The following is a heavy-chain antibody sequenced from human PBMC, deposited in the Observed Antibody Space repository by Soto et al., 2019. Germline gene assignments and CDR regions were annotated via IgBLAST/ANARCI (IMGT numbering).Heavy chain of an antibody. CDR3: ARELDPYYGGNSLSLDY. CDR1: GGSFSTYG. D-gene: IGHD4-17*01. Sequence: QVQLVQSGAEVKKPGSSVKVSCKASGGSFSTYGINWVRLAPGQGLEWMGGIIPKFGTTNYAQKFRGRVTITADESTYKAYMELNYLRSEDTAVYFCARELDPYYGGNSLSLDYWGQGTLVTVSS. V-gene: IGHV1-69*13. CDR2: IIPKFGTT. J-gene: IGHJ4*02.